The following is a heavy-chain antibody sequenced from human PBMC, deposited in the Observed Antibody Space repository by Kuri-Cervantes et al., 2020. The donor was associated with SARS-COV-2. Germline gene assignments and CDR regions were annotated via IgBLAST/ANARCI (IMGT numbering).Heavy chain of an antibody. CDR1: GFTFSSYW. Sequence: GGSLRLSCAASGFTFSSYWIHWVRQAPGKGLVWVSRINSDGSSTSYADSVKGRSTISRDNAKNTLYLQMNSLRAEDTAVYYCARDRLRYCSSTSCYGWFDPWAREPWSPSPQ. CDR3: ARDRLRYCSSTSCYGWFDP. CDR2: INSDGSST. V-gene: IGHV3-74*01. J-gene: IGHJ5*02. D-gene: IGHD2-2*01.